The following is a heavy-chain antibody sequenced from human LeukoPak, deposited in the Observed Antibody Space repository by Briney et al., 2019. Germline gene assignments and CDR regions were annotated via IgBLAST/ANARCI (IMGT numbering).Heavy chain of an antibody. D-gene: IGHD5-24*01. CDR1: GFTFSSYA. V-gene: IGHV3-30*02. CDR2: IRYDGSNK. CDR3: AKTSGRDAYNFVDY. Sequence: PGGSLRLSCAASGFTFSSYAMHWVRQAPGKGLEWVTFIRYDGSNKYYADSVKGRFTISRDNSKNTLYLQMNSLRAEDTAIYYCAKTSGRDAYNFVDYWGQGTLVTVSS. J-gene: IGHJ4*02.